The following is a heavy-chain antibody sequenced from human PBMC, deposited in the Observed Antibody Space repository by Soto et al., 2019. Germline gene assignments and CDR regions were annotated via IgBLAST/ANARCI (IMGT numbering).Heavy chain of an antibody. J-gene: IGHJ4*02. V-gene: IGHV1-8*01. CDR3: ASAIAVASTGFDY. Sequence: QVQLVQSGAELKKPGASVKVSCKASGYTFTSYDINRVRQATGQGLEWLGWMNPNRGNTGYAQKFQGRVTMTRNTSIGTAYMELSSLRSEDTAVYYCASAIAVASTGFDYWGQGTLVTVSS. CDR1: GYTFTSYD. CDR2: MNPNRGNT. D-gene: IGHD6-19*01.